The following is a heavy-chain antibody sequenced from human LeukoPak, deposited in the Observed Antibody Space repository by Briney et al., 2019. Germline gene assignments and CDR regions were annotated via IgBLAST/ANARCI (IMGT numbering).Heavy chain of an antibody. Sequence: GGSLRLSCAASGFTFSSYAMSSVRQAPGKGLEWVSGLSGSGGSTYYADSVKGRFTISRDNYKNTLYLQMNSLRAEDTAVYYCAKVGDNGWLFDYWGQEPWSPSPQ. CDR2: LSGSGGST. J-gene: IGHJ4*01. CDR1: GFTFSSYA. CDR3: AKVGDNGWLFDY. V-gene: IGHV3-23*01. D-gene: IGHD3-16*01.